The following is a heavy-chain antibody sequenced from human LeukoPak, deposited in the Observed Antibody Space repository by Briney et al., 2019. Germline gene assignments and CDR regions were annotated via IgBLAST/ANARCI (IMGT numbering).Heavy chain of an antibody. CDR3: ARKTDSGGQGDY. D-gene: IGHD3-22*01. CDR2: IYSGGNT. CDR1: GFSVSSTY. J-gene: IGHJ4*02. Sequence: GGSLRLSCAASGFSVSSTYMSWVRQAPGEGLECVSVIYSGGNTYYADSVKGRFTISRDKSKNTLYLQMKSLRAEDTAVYYCARKTDSGGQGDYWGPGTLVTVSS. V-gene: IGHV3-66*01.